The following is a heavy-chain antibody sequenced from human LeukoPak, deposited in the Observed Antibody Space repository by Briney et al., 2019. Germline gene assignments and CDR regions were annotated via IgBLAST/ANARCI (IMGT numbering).Heavy chain of an antibody. CDR3: ARITARITMIVVVPSHAFDI. CDR1: RYTFTSYG. D-gene: IGHD3-22*01. V-gene: IGHV1-18*01. CDR2: ISAYNGNT. J-gene: IGHJ3*02. Sequence: ASVKVSCKASRYTFTSYGISWVRQAPGQGLEWMGWISAYNGNTNYAQKLQGRVTMTTDTSTSTAYMELRSLRSDDTAVYYCARITARITMIVVVPSHAFDIWGQGTMVTVSS.